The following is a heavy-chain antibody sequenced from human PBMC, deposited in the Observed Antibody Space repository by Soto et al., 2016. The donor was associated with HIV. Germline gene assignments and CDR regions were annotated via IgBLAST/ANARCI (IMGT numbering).Heavy chain of an antibody. CDR1: GFTFSSYA. CDR3: AKDGGGDILTGYYNYYYYYYMDV. J-gene: IGHJ6*03. Sequence: EVQLLESGGGLVQPGGSLRLSCAASGFTFSSYAMSWVRQAPGKGLEWVSAISGSGGSTYYADSVKGRFTISRDNSKNTLYLQMNSLRAEDAAVYYCAKDGGGDILTGYYNYYYYYYMDVWGKGTTVTVSS. V-gene: IGHV3-23*01. CDR2: ISGSGGST. D-gene: IGHD3-9*01.